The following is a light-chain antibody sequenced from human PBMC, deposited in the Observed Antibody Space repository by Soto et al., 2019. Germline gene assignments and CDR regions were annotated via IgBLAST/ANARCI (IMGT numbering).Light chain of an antibody. J-gene: IGLJ2*01. V-gene: IGLV1-47*01. CDR2: RNN. CDR3: AAWDDSLSVVV. CDR1: SSNIGSNY. Sequence: QPVLTQPPSVSGTPGQEVSISCSGSSSNIGSNYVYWYQQVPGTAPQLLIYRNNQRPSGVPDRLSASKSGASASLAISGLRSEDEADYYCAAWDDSLSVVVFGGGTKVTVL.